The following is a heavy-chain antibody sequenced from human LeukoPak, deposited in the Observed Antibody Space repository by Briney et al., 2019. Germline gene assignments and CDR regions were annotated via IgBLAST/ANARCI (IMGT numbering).Heavy chain of an antibody. CDR2: IYYSGST. D-gene: IGHD3-22*01. CDR1: GGSISSSSYY. V-gene: IGHV4-39*07. Sequence: SSETLPLTCTVSGGSISSSSYYWGWIRQPPGKGLEWIGSIYYSGSTYYNPSLKSRVTISLDTSKNQFSLRLSSVTAADTAVYYCASRSGYYDGYFQHWGQGTLVTVSS. J-gene: IGHJ1*01. CDR3: ASRSGYYDGYFQH.